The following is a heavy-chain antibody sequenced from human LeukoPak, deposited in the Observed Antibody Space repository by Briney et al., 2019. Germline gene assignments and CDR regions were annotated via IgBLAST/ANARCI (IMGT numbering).Heavy chain of an antibody. CDR3: ARGGYYYGRFSDY. Sequence: PSETLSLTCAVYGGSFSGYYWSWIRQPPGKGLEWIGEINHSGSTNYNPSLKSRVTISVDTSKNQFSLKLSSVTAADTAVYYCARGGYYYGRFSDYWGQGTLVTVSS. D-gene: IGHD3-10*02. CDR2: INHSGST. CDR1: GGSFSGYY. J-gene: IGHJ4*02. V-gene: IGHV4-34*01.